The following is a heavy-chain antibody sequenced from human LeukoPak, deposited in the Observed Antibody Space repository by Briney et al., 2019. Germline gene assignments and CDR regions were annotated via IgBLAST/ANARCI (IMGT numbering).Heavy chain of an antibody. Sequence: ASVEVSCKASGYTSSTYGINWVRQAPGQGLEWMGWISAYNGNTNYAQKLQGRVTMTTDTSTSTAYMELRSLRSDDTAVYYCARDDALVATGSFDYWGQGTLVTVSS. D-gene: IGHD5-12*01. J-gene: IGHJ4*02. CDR2: ISAYNGNT. CDR1: GYTSSTYG. CDR3: ARDDALVATGSFDY. V-gene: IGHV1-18*01.